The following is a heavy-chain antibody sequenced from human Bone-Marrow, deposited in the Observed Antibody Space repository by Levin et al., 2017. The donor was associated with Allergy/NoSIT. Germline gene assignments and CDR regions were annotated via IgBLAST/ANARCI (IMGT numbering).Heavy chain of an antibody. CDR1: GFIFRAYA. V-gene: IGHV3-23*01. D-gene: IGHD4-17*01. CDR3: VKDRASGDYHIGFDY. CDR2: ISGSGDST. Sequence: GESLKISCAASGFIFRAYAMSWVRQAPGKGLEWVSAISGSGDSTYYADSVKGRFTISRDNSKNTLDLQVNSLRAEDTALYYCVKDRASGDYHIGFDYWGQGTLVTVSS. J-gene: IGHJ4*02.